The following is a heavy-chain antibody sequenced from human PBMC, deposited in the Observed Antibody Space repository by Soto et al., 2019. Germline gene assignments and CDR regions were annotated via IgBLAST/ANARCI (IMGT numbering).Heavy chain of an antibody. CDR1: GYNFSSQW. J-gene: IGHJ3*02. Sequence: GESLKISCKGSGYNFSSQWIAWVRQKPGKGLEWMGIVYPGDAETRYSPSFQGQVTMSADESIDTAYLQWSSLKASDTAIYYFAKSEVLEIWGQGTMVTVSS. CDR3: AKSEVLEI. CDR2: VYPGDAET. V-gene: IGHV5-51*01.